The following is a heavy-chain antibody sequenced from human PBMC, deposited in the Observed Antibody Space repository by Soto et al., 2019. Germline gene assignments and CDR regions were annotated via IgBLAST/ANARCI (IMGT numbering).Heavy chain of an antibody. CDR1: GGTFSIYA. J-gene: IGHJ4*02. D-gene: IGHD3-22*01. V-gene: IGHV1-69*06. Sequence: SVKVSCKASGGTFSIYAISCVLQSPGQWLEWMGGIIPIFGTANYAQKFQGRVTITADKSTSTAYMELSSLRSEDTAVYYCARVGPPNYYDSSGYYYDYWGQGTLVTVS. CDR3: ARVGPPNYYDSSGYYYDY. CDR2: IIPIFGTA.